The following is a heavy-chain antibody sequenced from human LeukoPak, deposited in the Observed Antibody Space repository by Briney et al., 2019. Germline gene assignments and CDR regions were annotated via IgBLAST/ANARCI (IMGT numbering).Heavy chain of an antibody. CDR3: AYGDYHYYYYYMDV. J-gene: IGHJ6*03. V-gene: IGHV1-69*06. D-gene: IGHD4-17*01. CDR1: GYDFNSYG. CDR2: IIPIFGTT. Sequence: SVKVSRKTSGYDFNSYGISWVRQAPGQGLEWMGGIIPIFGTTNYAQKFQDRVTITADKSTSTAYMELSSLRSEDTAVYYCAYGDYHYYYYYMDVWGKGTTVTVSS.